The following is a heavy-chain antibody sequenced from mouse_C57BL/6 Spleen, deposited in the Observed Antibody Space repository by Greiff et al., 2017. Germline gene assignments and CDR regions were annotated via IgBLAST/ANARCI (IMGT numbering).Heavy chain of an antibody. CDR1: GYTFTSYW. CDR2: IYPSDSET. V-gene: IGHV1-61*01. Sequence: QVQLQQPGAELVRPGSSVKLSCKASGYTFTSYWMDWVKQRPGQGLEWIGNIYPSDSETHYNPKFKDKATLTVDKSSSTAYMQLSSLTSEDSAVYYFARSVAAQAFWFAYWGQGTLVTVSA. CDR3: ARSVAAQAFWFAY. D-gene: IGHD3-2*02. J-gene: IGHJ3*01.